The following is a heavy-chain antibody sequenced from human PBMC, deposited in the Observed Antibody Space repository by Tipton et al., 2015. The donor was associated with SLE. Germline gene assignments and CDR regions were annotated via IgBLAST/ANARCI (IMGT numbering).Heavy chain of an antibody. CDR1: GFSLTSRGMR. V-gene: IGHV2-70*04. CDR3: ARTSTLDHHYGLDV. J-gene: IGHJ6*02. D-gene: IGHD1-1*01. CDR2: IDYDDDP. Sequence: LVKPTETLTLTCTFSGFSLTSRGMRVSWIRQPPGKALEWLARIDYDDDPFYSTSLKSRLTISRDTSKNQVVLTMHNMSPVDTATYYCARTSTLDHHYGLDVWGRGTTVTVSS.